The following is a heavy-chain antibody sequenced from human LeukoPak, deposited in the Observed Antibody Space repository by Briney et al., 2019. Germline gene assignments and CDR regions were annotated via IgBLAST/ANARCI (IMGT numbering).Heavy chain of an antibody. V-gene: IGHV3-23*01. CDR3: AKGGSNSWFPPDY. CDR2: ISGINYST. Sequence: PGGSLRLSCVASGFTFSNYVMSWVRQAPGKGLEWVSTISGINYSTYHADSVKGRFTISRDNSKNTLYLQINSLRAEDTAIYYCAKGGSNSWFPPDYWGQGTLVTVSS. CDR1: GFTFSNYV. D-gene: IGHD3-10*01. J-gene: IGHJ4*02.